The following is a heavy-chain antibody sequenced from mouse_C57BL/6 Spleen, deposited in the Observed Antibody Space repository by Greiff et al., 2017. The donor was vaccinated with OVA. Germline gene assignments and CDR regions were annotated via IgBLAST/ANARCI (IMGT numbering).Heavy chain of an antibody. V-gene: IGHV1-18*01. CDR1: GYTFTDYN. CDR2: INPNNGGT. J-gene: IGHJ3*01. CDR3: ARSSYDYGFAY. Sequence: EVQRVESGPELVKPGASVKIPCKASGYTFTDYNMDWVKQSHGKSLEWIGDINPNNGGTIYNQKFKGKATLTVDKSSSTAYMELRSLTSEDTAVYYCARSSYDYGFAYWGQGTLVTVSA. D-gene: IGHD2-4*01.